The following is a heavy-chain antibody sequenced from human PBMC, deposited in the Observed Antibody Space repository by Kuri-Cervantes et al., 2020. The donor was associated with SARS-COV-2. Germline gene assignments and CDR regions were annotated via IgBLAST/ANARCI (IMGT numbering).Heavy chain of an antibody. D-gene: IGHD3-3*01. J-gene: IGHJ5*02. CDR2: IYYSGST. Sequence: AETLCLTCAVSGGSFSGYYWGWIRQPPGKGLEWIGSIYYSGSTYYNPSLKSRVTISVDTSKNQFSLKLSSVTAADTAVYYFASQMMGRITISGVVITRNGFDPWGQGTLVTVSS. CDR1: GGSFSGYY. CDR3: ASQMMGRITISGVVITRNGFDP. V-gene: IGHV4-39*01.